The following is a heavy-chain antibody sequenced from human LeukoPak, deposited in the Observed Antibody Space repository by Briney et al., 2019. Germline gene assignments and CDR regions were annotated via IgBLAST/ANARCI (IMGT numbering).Heavy chain of an antibody. CDR3: ARRAGERAFDI. CDR2: IYPGDFDT. CDR1: GYSFTTYW. Sequence: GEPLKISCKGYGYSFTTYWICWVRQMPGKGLEWMGSIYPGDFDTRYSPSFQGQVTISGDKPTSTAYLQWSSLKASDTAIYYCARRAGERAFDIWGQGTMVTVSS. D-gene: IGHD7-27*01. J-gene: IGHJ3*02. V-gene: IGHV5-51*01.